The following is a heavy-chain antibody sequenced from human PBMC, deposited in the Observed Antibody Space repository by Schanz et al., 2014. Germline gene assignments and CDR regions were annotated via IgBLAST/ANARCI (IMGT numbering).Heavy chain of an antibody. Sequence: QVQLQESGPGLVKPSQTLSLTCTVSGGSISSGGYYWSWIRQHPGKGLEWIGYIYYSGSTYYNPSRKSRVTISVDTSKNQFSLNLSSATAADTAVYYCARDRGHGDLPGDIWGQGTMVTVSS. CDR2: IYYSGST. CDR3: ARDRGHGDLPGDI. D-gene: IGHD4-17*01. J-gene: IGHJ3*02. CDR1: GGSISSGGYY. V-gene: IGHV4-31*03.